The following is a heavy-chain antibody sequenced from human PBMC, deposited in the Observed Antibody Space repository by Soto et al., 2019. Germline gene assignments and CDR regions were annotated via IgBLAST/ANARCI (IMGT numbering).Heavy chain of an antibody. D-gene: IGHD3-10*01. J-gene: IGHJ4*02. CDR2: ISYDGGNE. CDR3: AKGVVREPAYFDY. V-gene: IGHV3-30*18. Sequence: QVQMVESGGGVAQPGRSLRLSCAVSGFTFSAFAMYWVRQAPGKALEWVALISYDGGNEDYAESVRGRFTISRDNSKNTLYLDMNSLSAEDSAVYFCAKGVVREPAYFDYWGQGTLVTVSS. CDR1: GFTFSAFA.